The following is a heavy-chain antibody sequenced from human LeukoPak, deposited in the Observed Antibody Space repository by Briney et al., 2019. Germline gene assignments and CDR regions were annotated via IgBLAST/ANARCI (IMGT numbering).Heavy chain of an antibody. Sequence: GGSLRLSCAASGFTFSSNSMNWVRQAPGRGLEWVSVITNNGATTFYAESVRGRFTISRDNSKNTLFLEMNSLRVEDTAIYYCAKRGGESGGWGFFDYWGPGALVTVSS. D-gene: IGHD6-19*01. J-gene: IGHJ4*02. CDR1: GFTFSSNS. CDR2: ITNNGATT. V-gene: IGHV3-23*01. CDR3: AKRGGESGGWGFFDY.